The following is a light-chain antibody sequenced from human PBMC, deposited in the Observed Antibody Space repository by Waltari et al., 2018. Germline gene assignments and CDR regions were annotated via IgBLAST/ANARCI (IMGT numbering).Light chain of an antibody. CDR2: KAS. J-gene: IGKJ2*01. V-gene: IGKV1-5*03. Sequence: DIQMTQSPSTLSASVGDRVTITCRASQTITNWLAWYQQKPGEAPKLLIYKASTLDMGDPSRFSGSGSGTEFTLTISSLQPDDFATYYCQQYDNYPYTFGQGTKLEIK. CDR3: QQYDNYPYT. CDR1: QTITNW.